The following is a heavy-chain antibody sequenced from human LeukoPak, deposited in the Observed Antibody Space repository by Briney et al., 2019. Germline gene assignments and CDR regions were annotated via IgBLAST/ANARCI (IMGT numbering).Heavy chain of an antibody. CDR1: GYTFTSYY. CDR2: INPSGGST. D-gene: IGHD2-2*01. V-gene: IGHV1-46*01. Sequence: ASVKVSCKASGYTFTSYYMHWVRQAPGQGLEWMGIINPSGGSTSYAQKFQGRVTMTRDTSISTAYMELSRLRSDDTAVYYCASLPDIVVVPAAKDAFDIWGQGTMVTVSS. J-gene: IGHJ3*02. CDR3: ASLPDIVVVPAAKDAFDI.